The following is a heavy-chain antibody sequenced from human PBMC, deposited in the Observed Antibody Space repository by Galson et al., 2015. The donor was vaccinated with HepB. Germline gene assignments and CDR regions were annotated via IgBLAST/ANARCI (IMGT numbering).Heavy chain of an antibody. V-gene: IGHV3-21*01. CDR3: ARGRDCGGDFFRIHLFDP. CDR1: GFTFSSYS. J-gene: IGHJ5*02. CDR2: ISSSSSYI. D-gene: IGHD2-21*01. Sequence: SLRLSCAASGFTFSSYSMNWVRQAPGKGLEWVSSISSSSSYIYYADSVKGRFTISRDNAKNSLYLQMNSLRAEDTAVYYCARGRDCGGDFFRIHLFDPWGQGTLVTVSS.